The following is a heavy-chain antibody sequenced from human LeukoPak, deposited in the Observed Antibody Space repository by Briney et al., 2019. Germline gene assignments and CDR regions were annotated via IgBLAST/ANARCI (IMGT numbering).Heavy chain of an antibody. CDR1: GFTFSSYG. Sequence: GRSLRLSCAASGFTFSSYGMHWVRQAPGKGLEWVTVISYDGSNKYYADFVKGRFTISRDNSKNTLYLQMNSLRAEDTAVYYCAKERSYYDSSGYFYYYGMDVWGQGTTVTVSS. CDR3: AKERSYYDSSGYFYYYGMDV. J-gene: IGHJ6*02. V-gene: IGHV3-30*18. D-gene: IGHD3-22*01. CDR2: ISYDGSNK.